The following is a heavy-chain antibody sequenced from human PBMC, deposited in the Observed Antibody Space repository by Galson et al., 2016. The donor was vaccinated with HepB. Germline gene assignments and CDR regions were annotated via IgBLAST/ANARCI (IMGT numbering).Heavy chain of an antibody. J-gene: IGHJ6*02. CDR3: SRGWLKGGMGV. V-gene: IGHV6-1*01. CDR2: TYYTSNWYY. Sequence: CAISGDSVSSNSWNWIRQSPSRGLEWLGRTYYTSNWYYDYALSVKGRITINADTSKNQFSLQLNPVTPEDTAVYYCSRGWLKGGMGVWGQGSTVTVSS. CDR1: GDSVSSNS. D-gene: IGHD5-12*01.